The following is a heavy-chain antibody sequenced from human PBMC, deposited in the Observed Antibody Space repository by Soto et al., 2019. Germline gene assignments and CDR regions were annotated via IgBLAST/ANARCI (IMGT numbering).Heavy chain of an antibody. CDR2: IKQDGSEK. Sequence: GGSLRLSCAASGFTFSNYALHWVRQAPGKGLEWVANIKQDGSEKYYVDSVKGRFTISRDNAKNSLYLQMNSLRAEDTAVYYCAKDLKAAAGDFDYWGQGTLVTVSS. V-gene: IGHV3-7*01. CDR3: AKDLKAAAGDFDY. D-gene: IGHD6-13*01. CDR1: GFTFSNYA. J-gene: IGHJ4*02.